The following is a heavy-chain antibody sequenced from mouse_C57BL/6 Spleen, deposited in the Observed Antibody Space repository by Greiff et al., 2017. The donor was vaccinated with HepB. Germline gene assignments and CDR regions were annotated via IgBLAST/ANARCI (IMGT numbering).Heavy chain of an antibody. J-gene: IGHJ2*01. CDR1: GYTFTSYW. D-gene: IGHD1-1*01. CDR3: ARVYGSSPYYFDY. V-gene: IGHV1-64*01. CDR2: IHPNSGST. Sequence: QVQLKEPGAELVKPGASVKLSCKASGYTFTSYWMHWVKQRPGQGLEWIGMIHPNSGSTNYNEKFKSKATLTVDKSSSTAYMQLSSLTSEDSAVYYCARVYGSSPYYFDYWGQGTTLTVSS.